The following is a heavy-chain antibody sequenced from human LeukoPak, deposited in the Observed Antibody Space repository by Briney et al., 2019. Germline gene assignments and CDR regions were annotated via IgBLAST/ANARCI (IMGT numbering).Heavy chain of an antibody. CDR1: GFNFSSYA. CDR2: MSYDGSNK. J-gene: IGHJ4*02. Sequence: PGRSLRLSCAASGFNFSSYAMHWVRQAPGKGLEWVAVMSYDGSNKYYADSVKGRFTISRDNSKNTLYLQMNSLRAEDTAVYYCARAYYYDSSGYLDYWGQGTLVTVSS. D-gene: IGHD3-22*01. V-gene: IGHV3-30*04. CDR3: ARAYYYDSSGYLDY.